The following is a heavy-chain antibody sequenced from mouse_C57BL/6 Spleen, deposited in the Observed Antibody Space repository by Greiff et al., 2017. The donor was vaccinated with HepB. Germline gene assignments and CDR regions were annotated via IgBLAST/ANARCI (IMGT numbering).Heavy chain of an antibody. V-gene: IGHV1-59*01. J-gene: IGHJ2*01. CDR1: GYTFTSYW. D-gene: IGHD1-1*01. CDR2: IDPSDSYT. Sequence: QVQLQQPGAELVRPGTSVKLSCKASGYTFTSYWMHWVKQRPGQGLEWIGVIDPSDSYTNYNQKFKGKATLTVDTSSSTAYMQLSSLTSEDSAVYDCARNYYYGSSCFDYWGQGTTLTVSS. CDR3: ARNYYYGSSCFDY.